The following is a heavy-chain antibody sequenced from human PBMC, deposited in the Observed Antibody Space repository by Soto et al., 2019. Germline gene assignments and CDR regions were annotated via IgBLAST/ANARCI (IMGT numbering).Heavy chain of an antibody. CDR1: GDSVSRYSAA. D-gene: IGHD1-1*01. J-gene: IGHJ6*02. CDR3: ARGQLTYYGMDV. CDR2: TFYKSKWYN. Sequence: QVQLQQSGPGLVKPSQTLSLTCAISGDSVSRYSAAWNWIRQSPSRGHEWLGRTFYKSKWYNECSESVKSRITINADTSKNQFSLQLNSVTPEDTAVYYCARGQLTYYGMDVWGQGTTVTVSS. V-gene: IGHV6-1*01.